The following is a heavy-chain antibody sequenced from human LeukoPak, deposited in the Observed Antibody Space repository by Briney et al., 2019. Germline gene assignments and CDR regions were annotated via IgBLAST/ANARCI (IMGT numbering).Heavy chain of an antibody. CDR1: RGTFSSYA. V-gene: IGHV1-69*13. CDR3: ARAYDSSGYYYFHFFY. Sequence: SVKVSCKASRGTFSSYAISWVRQAPGQGLEWMGGIIPIFGTANYAQKFQGRVTITADESTSTAYMELSSLRSEDTAVYYCARAYDSSGYYYFHFFYWGQGTLVTVSS. J-gene: IGHJ4*02. CDR2: IIPIFGTA. D-gene: IGHD3-22*01.